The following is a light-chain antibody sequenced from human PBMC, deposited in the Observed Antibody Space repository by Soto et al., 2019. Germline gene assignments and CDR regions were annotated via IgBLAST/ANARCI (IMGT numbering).Light chain of an antibody. V-gene: IGLV2-23*01. CDR1: SSDVGNYNL. Sequence: QAVLTQPASVSGSPGQSITISCTGTSSDVGNYNLVSWYQQYPGKAPKLMIYEGGKRPSGVSNRFSGSESGNTASLTISGLQAEDEADYYCCSFALRSTLIFGGGTKVTVL. CDR2: EGG. CDR3: CSFALRSTLI. J-gene: IGLJ2*01.